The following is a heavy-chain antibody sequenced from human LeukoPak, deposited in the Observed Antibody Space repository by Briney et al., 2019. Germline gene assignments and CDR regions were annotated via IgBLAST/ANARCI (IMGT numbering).Heavy chain of an antibody. CDR3: ARGSAARRRRDYYYYYMDV. J-gene: IGHJ6*03. D-gene: IGHD6-6*01. CDR2: IIPIFGTA. CDR1: GGTFSSYA. Sequence: GASVKVSCKASGGTFSSYAISWVRQAPGQGLEWMGGIIPIFGTANYAQKFQGRVTITADESTSTAYMELSSLRSEDTAVYYCARGSAARRRRDYYYYYMDVWGKGTTVTVSS. V-gene: IGHV1-69*13.